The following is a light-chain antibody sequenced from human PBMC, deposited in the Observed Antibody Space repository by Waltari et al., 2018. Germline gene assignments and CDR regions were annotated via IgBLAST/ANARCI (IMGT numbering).Light chain of an antibody. Sequence: QSALTQPASVSGSPGQSITISCTGTTSDLGGYNYVSWHQQHPGKAPKLMIYDVSSRPSGVSNRFSGSKSGNTASLIISGLQAEDEADYYCSSFTSSSTWVFGGGTKLTVL. CDR3: SSFTSSSTWV. V-gene: IGLV2-14*01. CDR1: TSDLGGYNY. CDR2: DVS. J-gene: IGLJ3*02.